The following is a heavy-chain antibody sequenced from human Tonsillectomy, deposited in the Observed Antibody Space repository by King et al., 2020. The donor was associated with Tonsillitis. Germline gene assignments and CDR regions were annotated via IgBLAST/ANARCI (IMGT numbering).Heavy chain of an antibody. CDR3: ARDRSSERRAYYYYYMDV. V-gene: IGHV6-1*01. D-gene: IGHD1-1*01. J-gene: IGHJ6*03. CDR1: GDSVSSNSAA. Sequence: HVQLQQSGPGLVKPSQTLSLTCAISGDSVSSNSAAWNWIRQSPSRGLEWLGRTYYRSKWYNDYAVSVKSRITINPDTSKNQFSLQLNSVTPEDTAVYYCARDRSSERRAYYYYYMDVWGKGTTVTVSS. CDR2: TYYRSKWYN.